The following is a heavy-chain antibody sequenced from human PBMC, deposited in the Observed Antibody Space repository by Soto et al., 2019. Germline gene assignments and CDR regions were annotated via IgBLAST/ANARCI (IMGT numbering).Heavy chain of an antibody. J-gene: IGHJ3*01. V-gene: IGHV3-23*01. CDR2: ISGYGDTT. CDR3: ARLPLVISNAFD. Sequence: VGSLRLSCTSSVCNFNSYAMIWVRHSPGKCLEWVSGISGYGDTTYYSASVKGRFTISTDNSQKMLFLQMNSLRAEDTAMYYCARLPLVISNAFD. CDR1: VCNFNSYA. D-gene: IGHD3-9*01.